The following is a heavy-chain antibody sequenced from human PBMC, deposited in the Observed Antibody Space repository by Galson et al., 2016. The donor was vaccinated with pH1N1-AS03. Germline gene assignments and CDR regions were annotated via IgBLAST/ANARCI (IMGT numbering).Heavy chain of an antibody. D-gene: IGHD2-21*02. CDR1: GFSLNTNGVG. V-gene: IGHV2-5*01. Sequence: PALVKPTQTLTLTCDFSGFSLNTNGVGVGWIRQPPGKPLEWLALIYWNSEKRYNPFLKGRLTITKDTSKNQVVLTMTNMAPGDTATYFCARKPPGSTVVTIGGGYFDLWGRGTLVAVSS. CDR3: ARKPPGSTVVTIGGGYFDL. J-gene: IGHJ2*01. CDR2: IYWNSEK.